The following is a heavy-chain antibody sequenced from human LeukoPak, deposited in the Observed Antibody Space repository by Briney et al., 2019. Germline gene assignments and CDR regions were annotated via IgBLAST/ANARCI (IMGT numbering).Heavy chain of an antibody. Sequence: GASVKVSCKASGYTFTNYYMHWVRQAPGQGLEWMGWINPNTGGTNYAQKFQGRVTMARDTSINTAFVELRRLRSDDTATYYCARAQNYHDRSGYSDDTFDVWGHGTMITVSS. D-gene: IGHD3-22*01. V-gene: IGHV1-2*02. CDR2: INPNTGGT. CDR3: ARAQNYHDRSGYSDDTFDV. J-gene: IGHJ3*01. CDR1: GYTFTNYY.